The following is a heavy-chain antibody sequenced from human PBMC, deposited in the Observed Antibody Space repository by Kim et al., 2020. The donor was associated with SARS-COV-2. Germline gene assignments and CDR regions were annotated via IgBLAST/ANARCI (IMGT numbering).Heavy chain of an antibody. CDR2: SSSNGKTV. CDR3: VRNYDV. V-gene: IGHV3-48*03. D-gene: IGHD3-10*01. Sequence: GGSLRLSCAASGFTFSTYEMNWVRQGPGKGLEWVSFSSSNGKTVYYAPSVKGRFTISRDNAKNSLYLQMNSLRAEDTAVYFCVRNYDVWGKGTTVTVSS. CDR1: GFTFSTYE. J-gene: IGHJ6*04.